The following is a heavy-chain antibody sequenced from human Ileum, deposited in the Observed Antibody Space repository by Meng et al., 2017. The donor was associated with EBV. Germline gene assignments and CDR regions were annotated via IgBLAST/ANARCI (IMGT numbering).Heavy chain of an antibody. CDR1: GGSFSGSY. Sequence: VQLLMWVAGLLKPPEPLSLTCAVYGGSFSGSYWSWIRQPPGKGLEWIGEINHSGSTNYNPSLKSRVTISVDTSKNQFSLKLSSVTAADTAVYYCARGNKVSDRGFDYWGQGTLVTVSS. D-gene: IGHD3-10*01. V-gene: IGHV4-34*01. CDR2: INHSGST. J-gene: IGHJ4*02. CDR3: ARGNKVSDRGFDY.